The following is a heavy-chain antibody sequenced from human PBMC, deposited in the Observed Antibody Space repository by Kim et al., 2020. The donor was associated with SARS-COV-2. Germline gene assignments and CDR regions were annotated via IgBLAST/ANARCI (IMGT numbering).Heavy chain of an antibody. CDR2: TYYRSLWYS. V-gene: IGHV6-1*01. CDR1: GDSVSRDGAT. J-gene: IGHJ6*02. D-gene: IGHD2-15*01. CDR3: VRGGGTYCGGASCYLYYYAMDV. Sequence: SQTLSLSCAISGDSVSRDGATWNWIRQSPSRGLEWLGRTYYRSLWYSNYALSVKSRLTIKPDTFENQFSLHLNSVTPEDTAVYYRVRGGGTYCGGASCYLYYYAMDVWGQGTTVTVSS.